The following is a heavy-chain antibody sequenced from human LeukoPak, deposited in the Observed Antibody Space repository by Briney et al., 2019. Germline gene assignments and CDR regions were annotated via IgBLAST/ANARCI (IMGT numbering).Heavy chain of an antibody. V-gene: IGHV3-74*01. J-gene: IGHJ4*02. CDR3: ARAPQDSANYYLD. CDR1: VFSFYSYW. CDR2: MNSDGSRT. Sequence: GGSLRLSRAASVFSFYSYWMHWVRQSPGTGLVWVSRMNSDGSRTDYADSVKGRFTISRDNAKNTLYLQMNSLRADDTAVYYCARAPQDSANYYLDWGQGTQVSVSS. D-gene: IGHD1-26*01.